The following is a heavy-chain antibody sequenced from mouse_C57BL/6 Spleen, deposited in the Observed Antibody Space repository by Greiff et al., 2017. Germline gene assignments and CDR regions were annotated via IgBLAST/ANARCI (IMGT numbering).Heavy chain of an antibody. Sequence: QVQLQQSGAELARPGASVKLSCKASGYTFTSYGISWVKQRTGQGLEWIGEIYPRSGNTYYNEKFKGKATLTADKSSSTAYMELRSLTSEDSAVYFFALGDGSSYWFAYWGQGTLVTVSA. J-gene: IGHJ3*01. CDR1: GYTFTSYG. CDR2: IYPRSGNT. D-gene: IGHD1-1*01. CDR3: ALGDGSSYWFAY. V-gene: IGHV1-81*01.